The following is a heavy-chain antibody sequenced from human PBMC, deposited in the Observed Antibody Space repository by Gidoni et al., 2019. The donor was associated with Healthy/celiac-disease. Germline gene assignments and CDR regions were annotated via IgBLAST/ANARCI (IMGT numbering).Heavy chain of an antibody. D-gene: IGHD3-3*01. J-gene: IGHJ5*02. CDR2: IYTSGST. V-gene: IGHV4-61*02. Sequence: QVQLQESGPGLVKPSQTLSLTCTVSGGSISSGSYYWSWIRQPAGKGLEWIGRIYTSGSTNYTPSLKNRVTISVDTSKNQFSLKLSSVTAADTAVYYCARDWMAGKRFLEWPHRGWFDPWGQGTLVTVSS. CDR3: ARDWMAGKRFLEWPHRGWFDP. CDR1: GGSISSGSYY.